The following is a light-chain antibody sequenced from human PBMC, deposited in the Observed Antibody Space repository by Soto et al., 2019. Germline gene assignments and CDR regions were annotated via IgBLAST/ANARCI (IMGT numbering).Light chain of an antibody. CDR3: QHRSNWPIT. Sequence: DIVMTQSPATLSVAPGERVTFSCRASQGVSRKLAWYQHKPGQAPRLLISGASTGATGIPARFSGSGSGTDFTLTISSLEPEDFAIYYCQHRSNWPITFGQGTRLEI. CDR2: GAS. V-gene: IGKV3-11*01. CDR1: QGVSRK. J-gene: IGKJ5*01.